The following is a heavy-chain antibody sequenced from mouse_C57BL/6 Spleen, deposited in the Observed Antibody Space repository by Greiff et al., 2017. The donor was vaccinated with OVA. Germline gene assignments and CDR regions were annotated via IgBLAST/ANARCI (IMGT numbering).Heavy chain of an antibody. CDR2: ISSGGDYI. CDR3: TRDSAPYYFDY. Sequence: EVQVVESGEGLVKPGGSLKLSCAASGFTFSSYAMSWVRQTPEKRLEWVAYISSGGDYIYYADTVKGRFTISRDNARNTLYLQMSSLKSEDTAMYYCTRDSAPYYFDYWGQGTTLTVSS. CDR1: GFTFSSYA. J-gene: IGHJ2*01. V-gene: IGHV5-9-1*02.